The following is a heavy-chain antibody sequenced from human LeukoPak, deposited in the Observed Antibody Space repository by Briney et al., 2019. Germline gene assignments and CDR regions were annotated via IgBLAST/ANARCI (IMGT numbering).Heavy chain of an antibody. CDR3: AGYGSGTSSEDY. CDR1: GGSISSSTYF. D-gene: IGHD3-10*01. V-gene: IGHV4-39*07. CDR2: IYYSGST. Sequence: PSETLSLTCTVYGGSISSSTYFWGWIRQPPGKGLEWIGTIYYSGSTYYNPSLKSRVTISVDSSKNQFSLRLSSVTAADTAVYYCAGYGSGTSSEDYWGQGTLVTVSS. J-gene: IGHJ4*02.